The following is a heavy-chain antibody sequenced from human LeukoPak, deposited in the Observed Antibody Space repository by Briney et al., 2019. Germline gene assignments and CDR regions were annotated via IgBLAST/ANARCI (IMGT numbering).Heavy chain of an antibody. J-gene: IGHJ4*02. CDR2: ISSNSDYI. Sequence: PGGSLRLSCAASGFTFSSYSMNWVRQAPGKGLEWVSSISSNSDYIYYADSVRGRFTISGDNAKNSLFLQMDSLRADDTAVYYCAREYYGAGTYSPDYWGQGTLVTVSS. D-gene: IGHD3-10*01. V-gene: IGHV3-21*01. CDR1: GFTFSSYS. CDR3: AREYYGAGTYSPDY.